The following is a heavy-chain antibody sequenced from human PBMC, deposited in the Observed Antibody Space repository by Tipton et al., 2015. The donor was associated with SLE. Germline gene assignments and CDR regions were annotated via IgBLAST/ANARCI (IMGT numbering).Heavy chain of an antibody. Sequence: GSLRLPCAASGFTFSSYSMNWVRQAPGKGLEWVSSISSSSSYIYYADSVKGRFTISRDNAKNSLYLQMNSLRAEDTAVYYCARDPPYSSGCSDYWGQGTLVTVSS. CDR3: ARDPPYSSGCSDY. D-gene: IGHD6-19*01. J-gene: IGHJ4*02. CDR2: ISSSSSYI. V-gene: IGHV3-21*03. CDR1: GFTFSSYS.